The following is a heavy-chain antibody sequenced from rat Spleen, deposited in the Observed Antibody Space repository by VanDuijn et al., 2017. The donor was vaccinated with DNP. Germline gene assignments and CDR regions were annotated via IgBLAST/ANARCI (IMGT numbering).Heavy chain of an antibody. CDR3: ARWTRYFDS. J-gene: IGHJ2*01. Sequence: EVQLQESGSGLVKPSQSLSLTCSVTGYSITSNYWGWIRQFPGNKMEYIGHISYSGSTNYNPSHKSRISITRDTSKNHFFLQLNSVTTEDTATYYCARWTRYFDSWGQGVMVTVSS. CDR1: GYSITSNY. CDR2: ISYSGST. V-gene: IGHV3-1*01. D-gene: IGHD1-7*01.